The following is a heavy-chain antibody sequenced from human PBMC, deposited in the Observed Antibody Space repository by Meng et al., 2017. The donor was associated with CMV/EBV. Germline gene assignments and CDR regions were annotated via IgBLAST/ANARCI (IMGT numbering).Heavy chain of an antibody. CDR3: VTRFPHTNAYHAVFDF. CDR2: IHNSGST. D-gene: IGHD2-8*01. J-gene: IGHJ4*02. Sequence: HAQLHASVPGVMKPSQTLSLTCTVSGNPISCGNYSWSWVRQTPAKGLEWIGYIHNSGSTGYNPSLESRLIISINQSRHQFYLQLTSVTAADTAVYYCVTRFPHTNAYHAVFDFWGQGTLVTVSS. CDR1: GNPISCGNYS. V-gene: IGHV4-30-4*08.